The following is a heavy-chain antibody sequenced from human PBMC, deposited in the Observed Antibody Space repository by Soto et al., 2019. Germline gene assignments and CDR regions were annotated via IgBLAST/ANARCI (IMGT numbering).Heavy chain of an antibody. CDR1: GFTFGTFA. CDR3: VRGSSSWYDNNWLDP. D-gene: IGHD6-13*01. J-gene: IGHJ5*02. Sequence: GGSLRLSCSASGFTFGTFAMHWVRQAPGKGLEYVSAISSSGSSSIFADSVKGRFTISRDNSKNTLHLQLSSLRPEDTAVYYCVRGSSSWYDNNWLDPWGQGTLVTVSS. V-gene: IGHV3-64D*06. CDR2: ISSSGSSS.